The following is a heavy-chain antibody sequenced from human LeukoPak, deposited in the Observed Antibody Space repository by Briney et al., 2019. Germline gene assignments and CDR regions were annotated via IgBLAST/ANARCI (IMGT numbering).Heavy chain of an antibody. CDR2: IWYDGSNK. Sequence: SGGSLRLSCAASGFTFSSYGMHWVRQAPGKGLEWVAVIWYDGSNKYYADSVKGRFTISRDNSKNTLYLQMNSLRVEDTALYYCARGKRGFIYGSDFWGQGTLVTVSS. D-gene: IGHD5-18*01. V-gene: IGHV3-33*01. J-gene: IGHJ4*02. CDR1: GFTFSSYG. CDR3: ARGKRGFIYGSDF.